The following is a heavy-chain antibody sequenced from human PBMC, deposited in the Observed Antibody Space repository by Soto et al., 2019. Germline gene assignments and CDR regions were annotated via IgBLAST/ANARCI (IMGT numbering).Heavy chain of an antibody. CDR2: IYNSGNT. J-gene: IGHJ4*02. V-gene: IGHV4-59*01. CDR1: GGSISSYY. Sequence: QVQLQESGPGLVKPSETLSLTCTVSGGSISSYYWNWIRQPPGKGLEWIGYIYNSGNTNYNPSLRSRVIISIDTSKNQCSLKLTSVTAADTAVYYCAAPPRYWGQGTLVTVSS. D-gene: IGHD6-6*01. CDR3: AAPPRY.